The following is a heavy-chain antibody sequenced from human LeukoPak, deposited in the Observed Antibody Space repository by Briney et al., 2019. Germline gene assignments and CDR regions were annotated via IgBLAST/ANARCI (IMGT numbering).Heavy chain of an antibody. CDR1: GFTFSSYA. J-gene: IGHJ4*02. V-gene: IGHV3-30*04. D-gene: IGHD3-10*01. CDR2: ISYDGYNK. Sequence: GGSLRLSCAASGFTFSSYAIHWVRQAPGKGLEWVAVISYDGYNKFYADSVKGRFTISRDNSKNTMYLEMNSLRAEDTAVYYCAKDIGSYYDYWGQGILVTVSS. CDR3: AKDIGSYYDY.